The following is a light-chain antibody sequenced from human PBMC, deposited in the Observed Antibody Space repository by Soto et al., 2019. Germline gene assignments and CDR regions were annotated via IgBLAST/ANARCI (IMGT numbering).Light chain of an antibody. V-gene: IGLV2-23*02. CDR1: SRDVGTYNL. Sequence: QYALTQPASVSGSLGQSITISCTGTSRDVGTYNLVSWFQQHPGKAPIVMIYEVIKRPSGVSNRFSGSKSGNTASLTISGLQAEDEADYHCCSYAGSITFVVFGGGTKLTVL. CDR3: CSYAGSITFVV. CDR2: EVI. J-gene: IGLJ2*01.